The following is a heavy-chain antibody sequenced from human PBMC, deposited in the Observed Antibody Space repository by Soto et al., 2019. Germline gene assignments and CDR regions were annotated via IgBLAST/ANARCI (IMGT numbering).Heavy chain of an antibody. J-gene: IGHJ6*02. V-gene: IGHV1-69*18. CDR2: IIPIYGTT. Sequence: QVQLVQSGAEVKKPGSSVKVSCKTSGGTFSTYAISWVRQAPGQGLEWMGMIIPIYGTTNYAQKFQGRVTSTADESTNTADMELTSLRSEDTAVYYCARDQGPDCSGGSCYYYYGMDVWGQGTTVTVSS. D-gene: IGHD2-15*01. CDR1: GGTFSTYA. CDR3: ARDQGPDCSGGSCYYYYGMDV.